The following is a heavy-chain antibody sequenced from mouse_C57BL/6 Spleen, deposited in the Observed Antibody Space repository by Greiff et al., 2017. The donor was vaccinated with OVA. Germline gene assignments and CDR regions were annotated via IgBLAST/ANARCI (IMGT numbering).Heavy chain of an antibody. Sequence: EVQLVESGGGLVKPGGSLKLSCAASGFTFSSYAMSWVRQTPEKRLEWVATISDGGSYTYYPDNVKGRFTISRDNAKNNLYLQMSHLKSEDTAMYYCARDSDYYGRNYFDYWGQGTTLTVSS. V-gene: IGHV5-4*01. J-gene: IGHJ2*01. CDR3: ARDSDYYGRNYFDY. D-gene: IGHD1-1*01. CDR1: GFTFSSYA. CDR2: ISDGGSYT.